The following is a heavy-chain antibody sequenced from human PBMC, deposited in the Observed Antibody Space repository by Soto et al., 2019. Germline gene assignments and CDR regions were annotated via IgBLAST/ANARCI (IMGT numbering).Heavy chain of an antibody. D-gene: IGHD2-8*01. J-gene: IGHJ4*02. Sequence: PSETLSLTCAVYGGSFSGYYWSWIRQPPGKGLEWIGEINHSGSTNYNPSLKSRVTISVDTSKNQFSLKLSSVTAADTAVYYCAGVLYCTNGVCSYFDYWGQGTLVTVSS. CDR1: GGSFSGYY. V-gene: IGHV4-34*01. CDR3: AGVLYCTNGVCSYFDY. CDR2: INHSGST.